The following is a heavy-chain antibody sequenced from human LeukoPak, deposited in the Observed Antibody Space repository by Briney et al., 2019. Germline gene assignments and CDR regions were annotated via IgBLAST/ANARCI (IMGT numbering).Heavy chain of an antibody. D-gene: IGHD2-21*02. CDR1: GYTFTSYG. J-gene: IGHJ5*02. V-gene: IGHV1-18*01. CDR3: ARGEVVVVTEKNWFDP. Sequence: ASVKVSCKASGYTFTSYGISWVRQAPGQGLEWMGWISAYNGNTNYAQKLQGRVTMTTDTSTSTAYMELRSLRSDDTAVYYCARGEVVVVTEKNWFDPWGQGTLVTVSS. CDR2: ISAYNGNT.